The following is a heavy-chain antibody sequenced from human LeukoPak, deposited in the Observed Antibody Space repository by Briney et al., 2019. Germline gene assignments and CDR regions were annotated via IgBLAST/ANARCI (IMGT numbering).Heavy chain of an antibody. CDR2: IYYSGAT. CDR3: AREDDYNAWNEYSSRDY. V-gene: IGHV4-38-2*02. CDR1: GYSISSGYH. J-gene: IGHJ4*02. Sequence: TSETLSLTCTVSGYSISSGYHWGWVRQPPGKGLEWIASIYYSGATSYKTSLKSRLTISLDASHNQFSLKLRSVTAADTAVYYCAREDDYNAWNEYSSRDYWGQGLLVTVSS. D-gene: IGHD4-11*01.